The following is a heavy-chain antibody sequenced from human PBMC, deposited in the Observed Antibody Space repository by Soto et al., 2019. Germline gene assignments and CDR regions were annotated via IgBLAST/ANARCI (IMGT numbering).Heavy chain of an antibody. V-gene: IGHV3-33*01. J-gene: IGHJ4*02. D-gene: IGHD3-16*01. CDR3: ARDGRYASSYFDY. CDR2: IYYDGSNK. CDR1: GFTFSSYG. Sequence: PGGSLRLSCAASGFTFSSYGMHWVRQAPGKGLEWVAIIYYDGSNKHYPDSVKGRFTISRDNSKNTLYLEMNSLRAEDTAVYYCARDGRYASSYFDYWGQGTLVTVSS.